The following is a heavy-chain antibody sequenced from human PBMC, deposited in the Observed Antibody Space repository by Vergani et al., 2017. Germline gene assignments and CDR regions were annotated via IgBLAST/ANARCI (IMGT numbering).Heavy chain of an antibody. D-gene: IGHD2-2*02. CDR1: GFTFSSYA. V-gene: IGHV3-23*01. CDR3: AKVLVPAAIRDDAFDI. J-gene: IGHJ3*02. Sequence: EVQLLESGGGLVQPGGSLRLSCAASGFTFSSYAMSWVRQAPGQGLEWVSAISGSGGSTYYADSVKGRFTISRDNSKNTLYLQMNSLRAEDTAVYYCAKVLVPAAIRDDAFDIWGQGTMVTVSS. CDR2: ISGSGGST.